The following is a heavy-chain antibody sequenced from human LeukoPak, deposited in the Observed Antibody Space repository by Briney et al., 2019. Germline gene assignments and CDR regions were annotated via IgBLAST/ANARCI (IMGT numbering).Heavy chain of an antibody. J-gene: IGHJ4*02. Sequence: KPSETLSLTCTVYGGSISSYYWGWIRQPAGKGLEWIGRIYTSGSTNYHPSLKSRVPMSVDTSKNQFSLKLTSVTAADTAVYYCARDGWNDLSGYFCYFDYWGQGTRDTVSS. V-gene: IGHV4-4*07. D-gene: IGHD3-22*01. CDR1: GGSISSYY. CDR3: ARDGWNDLSGYFCYFDY. CDR2: IYTSGST.